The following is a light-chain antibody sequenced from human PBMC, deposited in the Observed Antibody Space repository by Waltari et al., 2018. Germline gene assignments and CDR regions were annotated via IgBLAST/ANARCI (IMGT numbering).Light chain of an antibody. CDR1: SGSVSTTYY. CDR3: VLYMGSGIWV. J-gene: IGLJ3*02. V-gene: IGLV8-61*01. Sequence: QTVVTQEPSFSVSPGGTATLTCGLSSGSVSTTYYPRWYQQTPGQAPRSLIYSTNPRSSGVPDRFSGSILGNKAALTITGAQADDQSDYYCVLYMGSGIWVFGGGTKLTVL. CDR2: STN.